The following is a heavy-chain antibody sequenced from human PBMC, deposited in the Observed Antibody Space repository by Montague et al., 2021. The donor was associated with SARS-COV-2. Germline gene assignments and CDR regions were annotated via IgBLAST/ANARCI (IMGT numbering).Heavy chain of an antibody. CDR3: VRDQSPMGFDY. CDR2: VSYSSTYI. Sequence: YLRLSCAASGFPLSNYNMSWIRQAPGKGLEWVSSVSYSSTYIYYADSVKGRFSISRDNAQNSLSLQMNNLRADDTAVYYCVRDQSPMGFDYWGQGTLVTVSS. V-gene: IGHV3-21*03. D-gene: IGHD5-24*01. CDR1: GFPLSNYN. J-gene: IGHJ4*02.